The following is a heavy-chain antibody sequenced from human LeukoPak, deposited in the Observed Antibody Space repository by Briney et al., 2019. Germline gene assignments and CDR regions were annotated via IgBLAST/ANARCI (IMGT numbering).Heavy chain of an antibody. CDR3: ASAHYKKVD. Sequence: SETLSLTCAVYGGSFSGYYWSWIRQPPGKGLEWIGEINHSGSTNYNPSLKSRVTISVDTSKNRFSLKLSSVTAADTAVYYCASAHYKKVDWGQGTLVTVSS. J-gene: IGHJ4*02. CDR1: GGSFSGYY. D-gene: IGHD4-11*01. CDR2: INHSGST. V-gene: IGHV4-34*01.